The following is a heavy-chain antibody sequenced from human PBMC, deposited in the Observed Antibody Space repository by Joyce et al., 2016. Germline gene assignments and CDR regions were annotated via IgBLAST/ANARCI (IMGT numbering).Heavy chain of an antibody. V-gene: IGHV4-39*01. J-gene: IGHJ4*02. CDR3: ARLYSGNSVDY. CDR2: ISYSGKT. CDR1: GGSMSSISFY. Sequence: QLHLQESGPGLVKPSETLSLTCTVSGGSMSSISFYGGWIRQPLGNGLEWIGSISYSGKTYYNPSLKSRVTTSIDTSKNQFSLDLTSVTAADTAVYYCARLYSGNSVDYWGQGTLVTVSS. D-gene: IGHD4-23*01.